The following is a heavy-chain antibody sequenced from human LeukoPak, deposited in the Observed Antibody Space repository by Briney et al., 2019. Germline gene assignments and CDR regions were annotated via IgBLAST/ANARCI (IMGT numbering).Heavy chain of an antibody. CDR2: INHSGST. D-gene: IGHD2-15*01. CDR1: GGSFSGYY. CDR3: ARGRRIVVVLGTTRTHRDYYMDV. V-gene: IGHV4-34*01. J-gene: IGHJ6*03. Sequence: PSETLSLTCAVYGGSFSGYYWSWIRQPPGKGLEWIGEINHSGSTYYNPSLKSRVTISVDTSKNQFSLKLSSVTAADTAVYYCARGRRIVVVLGTTRTHRDYYMDVWGKGTTVTVSS.